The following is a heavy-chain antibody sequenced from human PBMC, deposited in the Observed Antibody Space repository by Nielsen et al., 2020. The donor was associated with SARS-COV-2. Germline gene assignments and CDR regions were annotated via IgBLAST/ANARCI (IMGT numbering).Heavy chain of an antibody. Sequence: VRQAPGKGLEWVSSISSSSSYIYYADSVKGRFTISRDNAKNSLYLQMNSLRAEDTAVYYCARESFWSGYYRRSVGGWFDPWGQGTLVTVSS. V-gene: IGHV3-21*01. CDR2: ISSSSSYI. D-gene: IGHD3-3*01. CDR3: ARESFWSGYYRRSVGGWFDP. J-gene: IGHJ5*02.